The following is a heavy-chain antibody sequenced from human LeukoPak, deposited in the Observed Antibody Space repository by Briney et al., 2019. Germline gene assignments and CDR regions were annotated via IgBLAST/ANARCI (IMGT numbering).Heavy chain of an antibody. D-gene: IGHD2-15*01. CDR3: ARDYCSGGSCYSGFGP. J-gene: IGHJ5*02. CDR1: GFTFSSYS. Sequence: PGGSLRLSCAASGFTFSSYSMNWVRQAPGKGLEWVSSISSSSSYIYYADSVKGRFTISRDNAKNSLYLQMNSLRAEDTAVYYCARDYCSGGSCYSGFGPWGQGTLVTVSS. V-gene: IGHV3-21*01. CDR2: ISSSSSYI.